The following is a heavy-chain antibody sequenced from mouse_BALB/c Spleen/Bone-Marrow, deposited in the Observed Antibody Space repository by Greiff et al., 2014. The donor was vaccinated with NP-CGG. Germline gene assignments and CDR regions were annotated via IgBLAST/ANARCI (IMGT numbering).Heavy chain of an antibody. D-gene: IGHD1-2*01. V-gene: IGHV3-2*02. CDR2: ISYSSST. Sequence: VQLKESGPGLVKPSQSLSLTCTVTGYSIPSDYAWNWIRQFQGNKLEWMGYISYSSSTNYNPSLKSRISITRDTSKNQFFLHLDSVTAEDTATYYCARWDYGDYAMDYWGHGTSVTVSS. CDR3: ARWDYGDYAMDY. CDR1: GYSIPSDYA. J-gene: IGHJ4*01.